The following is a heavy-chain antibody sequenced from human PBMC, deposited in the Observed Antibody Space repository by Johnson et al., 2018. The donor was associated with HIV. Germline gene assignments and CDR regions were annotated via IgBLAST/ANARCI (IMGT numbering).Heavy chain of an antibody. CDR3: ARDRARWSSGWYNDAFDI. Sequence: VQLVESGGGLVKPGGSLRLSCVASGFRFSDHYMSWIRQAPGKGLEWVSYISSSGTTIYSADSVKGRFTTSRDNAKNSLYLQMNSLRVEDTALYYCARDRARWSSGWYNDAFDIWGQGTMVTVSS. CDR2: ISSSGTTI. J-gene: IGHJ3*02. D-gene: IGHD6-19*01. V-gene: IGHV3-11*01. CDR1: GFRFSDHY.